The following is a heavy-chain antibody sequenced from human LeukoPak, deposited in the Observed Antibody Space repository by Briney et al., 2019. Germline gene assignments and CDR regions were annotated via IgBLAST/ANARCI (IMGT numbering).Heavy chain of an antibody. CDR1: GGSIRSYY. Sequence: SETLSLTCTVSGGSIRSYYWSWIRQPPGKGLEWIGYIYYSGSTNYNPSLKSRVTISVDTSKNQFSLKLSSVTAADTAVYYCARAHAIAAAGTWSFDYWGQGTLVTVSS. D-gene: IGHD6-13*01. CDR3: ARAHAIAAAGTWSFDY. J-gene: IGHJ4*02. CDR2: IYYSGST. V-gene: IGHV4-59*12.